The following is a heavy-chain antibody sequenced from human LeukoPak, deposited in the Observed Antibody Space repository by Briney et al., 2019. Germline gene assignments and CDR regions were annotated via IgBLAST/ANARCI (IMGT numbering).Heavy chain of an antibody. CDR3: AKDFTPDGIWDIDY. CDR2: IYGGGSGST. Sequence: PGGSLRLSCVASGFTFSKYTMSWVRQAPGKGLEWVSGIYGGGSGSTFNAESVKGRFTISRDNSKNTLYLQMNSLRDEDTAIYYCAKDFTPDGIWDIDYWGRGTLITVSS. CDR1: GFTFSKYT. J-gene: IGHJ4*02. V-gene: IGHV3-23*01. D-gene: IGHD1-20*01.